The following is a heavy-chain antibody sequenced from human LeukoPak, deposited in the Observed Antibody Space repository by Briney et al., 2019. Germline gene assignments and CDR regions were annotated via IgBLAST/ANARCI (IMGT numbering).Heavy chain of an antibody. CDR2: FAPEDGET. J-gene: IGHJ3*02. V-gene: IGHV1-24*01. D-gene: IGHD1-20*01. CDR3: ATDIAPYNWNGDAFDI. Sequence: ASVKVSCKVSGYTLTELSMHWVRQAPGKGLEWMGGFAPEDGETIYAQKFQGRVTMTEDTSTDTAYMELSSLRSEDTAVYYCATDIAPYNWNGDAFDIWGQGTMVTVSS. CDR1: GYTLTELS.